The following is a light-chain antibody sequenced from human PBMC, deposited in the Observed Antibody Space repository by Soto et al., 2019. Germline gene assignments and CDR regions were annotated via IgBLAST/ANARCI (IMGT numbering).Light chain of an antibody. CDR2: DTS. CDR3: QQREHWPPIT. J-gene: IGKJ5*01. Sequence: EIVLTQSPGTLSLSPGERGTLSCRASQSVSSNYLAWYQQKPGQAPRLLIYDTSNRATGIPARFSGSGSGTDFTLTISSLEPEDFAVYYCQQREHWPPITFGQGTRLEI. V-gene: IGKV3-11*01. CDR1: QSVSSN.